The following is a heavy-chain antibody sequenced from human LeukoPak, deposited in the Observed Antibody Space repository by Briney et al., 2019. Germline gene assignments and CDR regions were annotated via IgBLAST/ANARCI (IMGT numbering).Heavy chain of an antibody. V-gene: IGHV4-34*01. J-gene: IGHJ4*02. CDR3: ARDFHSSGWYFVLEY. D-gene: IGHD6-19*01. Sequence: PSKTLSLTCAVYGGSFSGYYWSWIRQPPGKGLEWIGEINHSGCTNYNPSLKSRVTISVDTSKNQFSLKLSSVTAADTAVYYCARDFHSSGWYFVLEYWGQGTLVTVSS. CDR1: GGSFSGYY. CDR2: INHSGCT.